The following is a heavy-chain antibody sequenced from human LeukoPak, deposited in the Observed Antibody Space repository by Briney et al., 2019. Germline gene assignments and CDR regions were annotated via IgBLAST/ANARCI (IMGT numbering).Heavy chain of an antibody. CDR3: ARDGATIFGVVIPFDC. J-gene: IGHJ4*02. D-gene: IGHD3-3*01. CDR1: GFTFSSYA. Sequence: PGGSLRLSCAASGFTFSSYAMHWVRQAPGKGLEWVAVISYDGSNKYYADSVKGRFTISRDNSKNTLYLQMNSLRAEDTAVYYCARDGATIFGVVIPFDCWGQGTLVTVSS. CDR2: ISYDGSNK. V-gene: IGHV3-30*01.